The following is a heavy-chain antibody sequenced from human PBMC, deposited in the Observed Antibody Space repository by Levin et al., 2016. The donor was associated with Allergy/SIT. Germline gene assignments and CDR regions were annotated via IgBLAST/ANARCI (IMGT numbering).Heavy chain of an antibody. Sequence: ASVKVSCKASGYSFINYGISWVRQAPGQGLEWMGLISGHNGNTNYALKFQGRVTMTTDTSTSTAYMELRSLTLDDTAIYFCARDEEDVRSPYYGMDVWGQGTTVTVSS. D-gene: IGHD3-10*02. CDR3: ARDEEDVRSPYYGMDV. CDR2: ISGHNGNT. J-gene: IGHJ6*02. CDR1: GYSFINYG. V-gene: IGHV1-18*04.